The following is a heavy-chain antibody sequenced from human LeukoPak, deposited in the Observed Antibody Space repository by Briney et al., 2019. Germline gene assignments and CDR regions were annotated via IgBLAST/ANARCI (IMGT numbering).Heavy chain of an antibody. V-gene: IGHV1-18*04. CDR1: GYTFTKYG. CDR3: ARVTLDSFGSRSYQSDY. CDR2: VSTYNGNT. Sequence: GASVKVSCKASGYTFTKYGISWVRQARGQGLEWMGWVSTYNGNTNYAQKFEGRVTMTADISTNSAYMELLSLRSDDTAVYYCARVTLDSFGSRSYQSDYWGQGTLVTVSS. J-gene: IGHJ4*02. D-gene: IGHD3-10*01.